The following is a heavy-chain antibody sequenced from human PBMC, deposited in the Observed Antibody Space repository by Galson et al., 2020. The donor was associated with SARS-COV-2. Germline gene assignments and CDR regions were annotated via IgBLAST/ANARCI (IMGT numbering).Heavy chain of an antibody. D-gene: IGHD3-10*01. J-gene: IGHJ4*02. Sequence: SLKISCAASGFIFDDYAIHWVRQAPGKGLEWVSGISYNGDRVGYADSVKGRFTISRDKAKNSVYLQMDSLRLEDTALYYCAKDAEGQYGSGSYFDCWGQGTLVTVSS. V-gene: IGHV3-9*01. CDR2: ISYNGDRV. CDR1: GFIFDDYA. CDR3: AKDAEGQYGSGSYFDC.